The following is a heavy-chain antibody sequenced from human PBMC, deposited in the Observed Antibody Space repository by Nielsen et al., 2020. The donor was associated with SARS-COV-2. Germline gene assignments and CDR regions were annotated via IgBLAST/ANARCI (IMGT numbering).Heavy chain of an antibody. D-gene: IGHD5-12*01. Sequence: GGSLRLSCAASGFTFNTYAMNWVRQAPGKGLEWVAYISASSANIHYAASVNGRFTVSRDNAKNSLYLQMNNLRDGDTAVYYCASDPSYASSWLHYFDFWGQGTLVTVSS. CDR3: ASDPSYASSWLHYFDF. CDR1: GFTFNTYA. V-gene: IGHV3-48*02. CDR2: ISASSANI. J-gene: IGHJ4*02.